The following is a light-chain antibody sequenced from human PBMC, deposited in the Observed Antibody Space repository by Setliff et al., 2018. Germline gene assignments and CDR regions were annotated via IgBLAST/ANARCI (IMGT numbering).Light chain of an antibody. J-gene: IGLJ1*01. Sequence: QSVLTQPPSASGPPGQSVTISCTGTSSDVGGYNYVSWYQQHPGKAPKLMIYEVSKRPPGVPDRFSGSKSGNTASLTVSGLQAEDEADYYCSSYAGSNNPYVFGTGTKSPS. CDR2: EVS. CDR3: SSYAGSNNPYV. V-gene: IGLV2-8*01. CDR1: SSDVGGYNY.